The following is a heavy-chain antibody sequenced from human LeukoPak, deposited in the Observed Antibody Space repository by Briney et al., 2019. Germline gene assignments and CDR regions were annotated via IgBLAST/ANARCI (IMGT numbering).Heavy chain of an antibody. V-gene: IGHV3-21*01. CDR3: ARDVTIFGSGAFDI. D-gene: IGHD3-3*01. CDR2: ISSSSSYI. CDR1: GFTFSSYS. Sequence: GGSLRLSCAASGFTFSSYSMSWVRQAPGKGLEWVSSISSSSSYIYYADSVKGRFTISRDNAKNSLYLQMNSLRAEDTAVYYCARDVTIFGSGAFDIWGQGTIVTVSS. J-gene: IGHJ3*02.